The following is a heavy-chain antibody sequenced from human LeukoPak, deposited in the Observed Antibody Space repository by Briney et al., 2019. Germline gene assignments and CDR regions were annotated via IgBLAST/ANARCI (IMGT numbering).Heavy chain of an antibody. Sequence: GESLKISCKGSGYSFTSYWIGWVRQMPGKGLEWMGIIYPGDSDTRYSPSFQGQVTISADKSISTAYLQWSSLKASDTAMYYCARRRGAAAGPNWFDPWGQGTLVTVSS. CDR1: GYSFTSYW. CDR3: ARRRGAAAGPNWFDP. D-gene: IGHD6-13*01. J-gene: IGHJ5*02. V-gene: IGHV5-51*01. CDR2: IYPGDSDT.